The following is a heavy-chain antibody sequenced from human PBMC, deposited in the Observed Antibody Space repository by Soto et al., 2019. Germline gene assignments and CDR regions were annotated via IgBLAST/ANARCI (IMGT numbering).Heavy chain of an antibody. CDR1: GFTFSSYG. CDR3: AKDAYYDSSGSLRAWYYYGMDV. V-gene: IGHV3-30*18. D-gene: IGHD3-22*01. Sequence: GGSLRLSCAASGFTFSSYGMHWVRQAPGKGLEWVAVISYDGSNKYYADSVKGRFTISRDNSKNTLYLQMNSLRAEDTAVYYCAKDAYYDSSGSLRAWYYYGMDVWGQGTTLTVSS. CDR2: ISYDGSNK. J-gene: IGHJ6*02.